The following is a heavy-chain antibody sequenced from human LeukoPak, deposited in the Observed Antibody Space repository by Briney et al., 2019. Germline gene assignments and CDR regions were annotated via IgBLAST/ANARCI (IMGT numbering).Heavy chain of an antibody. Sequence: SETLSLTCAVYGGSFSGYYWSSIRQPPGKGLEWIGEINHSGSTNYNPSLKSRVTISVDTSKNQFSLKLSSVTAADTAVYYCATPGDYYDSSGYCWAFDYWGQGTLVTVSS. CDR2: INHSGST. CDR3: ATPGDYYDSSGYCWAFDY. V-gene: IGHV4-34*01. J-gene: IGHJ4*02. CDR1: GGSFSGYY. D-gene: IGHD3-22*01.